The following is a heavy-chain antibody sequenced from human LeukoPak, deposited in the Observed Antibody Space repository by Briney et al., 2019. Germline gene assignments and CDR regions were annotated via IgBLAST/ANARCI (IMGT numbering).Heavy chain of an antibody. D-gene: IGHD1-26*01. Sequence: GASVKFSCKASGYNFYNYGLSCVRQAPGQGLEWMGGIIPMFGTANYAQKFQGRVTITADESTSTAYMELSSLRSEDTAVYYCARDEGPVGPGYYYYYIDVWGKGTTVTVAS. CDR1: GYNFYNYG. J-gene: IGHJ6*03. CDR2: IIPMFGTA. V-gene: IGHV1-69*13. CDR3: ARDEGPVGPGYYYYYIDV.